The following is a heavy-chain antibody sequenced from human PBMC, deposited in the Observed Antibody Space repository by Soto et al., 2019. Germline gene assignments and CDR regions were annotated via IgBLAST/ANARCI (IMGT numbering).Heavy chain of an antibody. Sequence: PGGSLRLSCAASGFTFSSYGMNWVRQAPGKGLEWVSALSGSGDTTYYADPVRGRFSISRDNSKNTLYLQMSSLRGEDTAVYFCAEGTQYFYYYAMDVWGQGTTVTVSS. J-gene: IGHJ6*02. CDR1: GFTFSSYG. V-gene: IGHV3-23*01. CDR2: LSGSGDTT. CDR3: AEGTQYFYYYAMDV.